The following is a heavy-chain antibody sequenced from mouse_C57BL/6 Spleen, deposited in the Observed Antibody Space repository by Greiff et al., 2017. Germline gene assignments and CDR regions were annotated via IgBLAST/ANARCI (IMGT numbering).Heavy chain of an antibody. D-gene: IGHD1-1*01. CDR2: ISYDGSN. CDR3: ARDRDGSSPYSFAMDC. Sequence: EVKLVESGPGLVKPSQSLSLTCSVTGYSITNGYYWNWIRQFPGNKMEWMGYISYDGSNNYNPSLKNRSSITRYTSKNQFFLKLNSVTTEDTATYYCARDRDGSSPYSFAMDCWGQGASVTVSS. CDR1: GYSITNGYY. V-gene: IGHV3-6*01. J-gene: IGHJ4*01.